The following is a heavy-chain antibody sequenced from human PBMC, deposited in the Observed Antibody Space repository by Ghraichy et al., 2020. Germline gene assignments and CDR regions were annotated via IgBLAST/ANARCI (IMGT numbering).Heavy chain of an antibody. CDR2: IYYSGST. CDR3: ARSRESSGYYFDY. V-gene: IGHV4-61*01. D-gene: IGHD3-22*01. J-gene: IGHJ4*02. CDR1: GGSVSSGSYY. Sequence: SETLSLTCTVSGGSVSSGSYYWSWIRQPPGKGLEWIGYIYYSGSTNYNPSLKSRVTISVDTSKNQFSLKLSSVTAADTAVYYCARSRESSGYYFDYWGQGTLVTVSS.